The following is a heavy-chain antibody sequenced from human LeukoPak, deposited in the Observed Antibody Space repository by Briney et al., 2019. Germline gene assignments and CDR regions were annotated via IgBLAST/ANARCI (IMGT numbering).Heavy chain of an antibody. CDR3: ARETMGVRGYSFE. Sequence: GASVKVSCKASGYTFTSYYMHWVRQAPGQGLEWMGIINPSGGSTSYAQKFQGRVTMTRDTSTSTVYIELSSLRSEDTAVYYCARETMGVRGYSFEWGQGTLVTVSS. J-gene: IGHJ4*02. CDR1: GYTFTSYY. CDR2: INPSGGST. D-gene: IGHD5-18*01. V-gene: IGHV1-46*01.